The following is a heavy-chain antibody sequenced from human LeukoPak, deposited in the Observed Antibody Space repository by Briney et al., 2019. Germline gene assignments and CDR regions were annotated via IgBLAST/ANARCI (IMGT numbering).Heavy chain of an antibody. CDR2: IKQDGSEK. CDR1: GFTFSTYR. D-gene: IGHD2-15*01. Sequence: GGSLRLSCAASGFTFSTYRMSWVRQAPGKGLEWVANIKQDGSEKHYVDSVKGRFTISRDNAKNSLYLQMNSLRADDTAVYYCARGGGTYSGDYWGQGTLVTVSS. CDR3: ARGGGTYSGDY. V-gene: IGHV3-7*04. J-gene: IGHJ4*02.